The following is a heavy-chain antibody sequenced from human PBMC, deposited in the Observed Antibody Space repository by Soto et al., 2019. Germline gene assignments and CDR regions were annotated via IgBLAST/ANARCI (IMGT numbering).Heavy chain of an antibody. Sequence: QVQLVESGGGVVQPGRSLRLSCAASGFTFSSYGMHWVRQAPGKGLEWVAVISYDGSTKYYADSVKGRFTISKDNSKNTLYLQMNSLRSEDTAVYYCAKRDYGGNPNVDGMDVWGQGTTVTVSS. V-gene: IGHV3-30*18. CDR2: ISYDGSTK. CDR1: GFTFSSYG. J-gene: IGHJ6*02. CDR3: AKRDYGGNPNVDGMDV. D-gene: IGHD4-17*01.